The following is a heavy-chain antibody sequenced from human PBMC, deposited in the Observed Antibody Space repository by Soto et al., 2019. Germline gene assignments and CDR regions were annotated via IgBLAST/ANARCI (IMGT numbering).Heavy chain of an antibody. CDR1: GGSISSSNW. CDR2: IYHSGST. D-gene: IGHD6-13*01. J-gene: IGHJ5*02. CDR3: ERRASSRWYNWCDP. Sequence: SETLSLTCAVSGGSISSSNWWSWVRQPPGKGLEWIGAIYHSGSTNYNPSLKRRGTISVDKSKNQFSLKLSSVTAADTAVYYWERRASSRWYNWCDPWGQGTTVTVSS. V-gene: IGHV4-4*02.